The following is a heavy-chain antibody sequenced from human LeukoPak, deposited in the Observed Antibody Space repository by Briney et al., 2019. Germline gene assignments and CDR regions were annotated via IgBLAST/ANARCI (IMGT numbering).Heavy chain of an antibody. V-gene: IGHV1-18*03. CDR2: ISAYNGNT. CDR1: GYTFTSYG. Sequence: ASVKVSCKASGYTFTSYGISWVRQAPGQGLEWMGWISAYNGNTNYAQKLQGRVTMTTDTSTSTAYMELRSLRSDDMAVYYCARDRGYSYGYNYYYMDVWGKGTTVTVSS. J-gene: IGHJ6*03. CDR3: ARDRGYSYGYNYYYMDV. D-gene: IGHD5-18*01.